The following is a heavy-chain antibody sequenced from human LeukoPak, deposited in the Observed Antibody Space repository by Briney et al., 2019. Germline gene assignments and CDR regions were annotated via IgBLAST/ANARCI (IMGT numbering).Heavy chain of an antibody. J-gene: IGHJ3*02. V-gene: IGHV4-59*01. D-gene: IGHD3-9*01. Sequence: SETLSLTCTVSGGSISSYYWSWIRLPPGKGLEWIGYLSKSGNTNYSPSLKSRVTIFGDTSKNRFVLKLRAVTAADTAMYYCARARYVNSFYAFDIWGQGTLVTVSS. CDR2: LSKSGNT. CDR1: GGSISSYY. CDR3: ARARYVNSFYAFDI.